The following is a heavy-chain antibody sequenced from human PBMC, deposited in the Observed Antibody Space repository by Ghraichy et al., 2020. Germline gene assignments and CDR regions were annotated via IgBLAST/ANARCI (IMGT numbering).Heavy chain of an antibody. CDR3: ARGAWIQLWYPKDFDY. CDR1: GCTLSRKV. J-gene: IGHJ4*02. CDR2: ISYDGSNK. Sequence: GGSLRLSCAASGCTLSRKVRRGERKGEGKGLEWVEVISYDGSNKYYEGSVKGRFTISRDNSKNTLYLQMNSLRAEDTAVYYCARGAWIQLWYPKDFDYWGQGTLVTVSS. D-gene: IGHD5-18*01. V-gene: IGHV3-30*04.